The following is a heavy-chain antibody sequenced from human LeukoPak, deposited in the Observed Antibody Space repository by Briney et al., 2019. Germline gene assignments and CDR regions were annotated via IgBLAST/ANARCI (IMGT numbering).Heavy chain of an antibody. D-gene: IGHD5-12*01. J-gene: IGHJ4*02. CDR1: GGSISTYY. CDR3: ARGGGYASPIGY. V-gene: IGHV4-59*01. Sequence: SETLSLTCTLSGGSISTYYWSWIRQPPGKGLEWIGYIYHSGSTNYNPSLKSRVTISVDTSKNQFSLKLSSVTAADTAVYYCARGGGYASPIGYWGQGVLVTVSS. CDR2: IYHSGST.